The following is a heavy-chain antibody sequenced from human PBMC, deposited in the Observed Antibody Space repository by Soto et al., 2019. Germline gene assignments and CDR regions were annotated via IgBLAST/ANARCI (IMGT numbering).Heavy chain of an antibody. CDR3: AASTYCSGGSCPNDAFDI. Sequence: ASVKVSCKASGYTFTGYYMHWVRQAPGQGLEWMGWINPNSGGTNYAQKFQGWVTMTRDTSISTAYMELSRLRSDDTAVYYCAASTYCSGGSCPNDAFDIWGQGTMVTVSS. J-gene: IGHJ3*02. CDR2: INPNSGGT. CDR1: GYTFTGYY. D-gene: IGHD2-15*01. V-gene: IGHV1-2*04.